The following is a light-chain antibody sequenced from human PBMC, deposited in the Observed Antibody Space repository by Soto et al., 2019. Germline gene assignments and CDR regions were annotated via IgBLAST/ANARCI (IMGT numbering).Light chain of an antibody. Sequence: DIVMTQSPDSLAVSLGERATINCKSSQSLLYTSNNKNYLAWYQQMPGQPPKLLIYWASTRESGVPDRFSGGGSGTDFTLTISSLQAEDVAVYYCQQYYSSPLTFXGGTKVDIK. CDR1: QSLLYTSNNKNY. CDR3: QQYYSSPLT. V-gene: IGKV4-1*01. CDR2: WAS. J-gene: IGKJ4*01.